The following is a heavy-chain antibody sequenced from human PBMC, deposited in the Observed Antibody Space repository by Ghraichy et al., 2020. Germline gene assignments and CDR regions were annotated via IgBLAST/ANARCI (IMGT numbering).Heavy chain of an antibody. D-gene: IGHD2-2*03. CDR3: TTPLEGWID. Sequence: GESLNISCAASGFTFSDAWMNWVRQAPGKGLEWVGHIKSKIDDGSTDYAAPVKGRFTISRDDSKNTLYLQMNSLKTEDSAVYYCTTPLEGWIDWGQGTMVTVSS. CDR1: GFTFSDAW. CDR2: IKSKIDDGST. J-gene: IGHJ3*01. V-gene: IGHV3-15*01.